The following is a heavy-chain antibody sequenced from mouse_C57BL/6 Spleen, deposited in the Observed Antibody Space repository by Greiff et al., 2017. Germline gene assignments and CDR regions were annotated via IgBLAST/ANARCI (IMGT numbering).Heavy chain of an antibody. V-gene: IGHV1-59*01. J-gene: IGHJ3*01. D-gene: IGHD1-1*01. CDR3: VWGSSSAWFAY. CDR2: IDPSDSYT. Sequence: QVQLQQPGAELVRPGTSVKLSCKASGYTFTSYWMHWVKQRPGQGLEWIGVIDPSDSYTKYNQKFKGKATLTVDTSSSTAYMQLSSLTSEDSAVYYCVWGSSSAWFAYWGQGTLVTVSA. CDR1: GYTFTSYW.